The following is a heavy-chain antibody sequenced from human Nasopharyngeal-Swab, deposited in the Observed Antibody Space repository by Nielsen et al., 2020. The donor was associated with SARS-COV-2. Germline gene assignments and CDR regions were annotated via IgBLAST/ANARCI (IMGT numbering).Heavy chain of an antibody. V-gene: IGHV3-33*01. CDR3: ARDLDGPYYYDSSGFPDY. D-gene: IGHD3-22*01. CDR2: IWYDGSNK. Sequence: GESLKISCAASGFTFSSYGMHWVRQAPGKGLEWVAVIWYDGSNKYYADSVKGRFTISRDNSKNTLYLQMNSLRAEDTAVCYCARDLDGPYYYDSSGFPDYWGQGTLVTVSS. J-gene: IGHJ4*02. CDR1: GFTFSSYG.